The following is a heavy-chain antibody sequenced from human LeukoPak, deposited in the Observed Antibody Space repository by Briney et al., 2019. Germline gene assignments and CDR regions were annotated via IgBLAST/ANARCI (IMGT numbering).Heavy chain of an antibody. Sequence: GGSLRLSCAASGFSFSDAWMSWVRQAPGKGLEWVGFIRSKAYGGTTEYAASVKGRFTTSRDDSKSIAYLQMNSLKTEDTAVYYCKSRSPLSSGWYSGVDFWGQGTLVTVSS. CDR2: IRSKAYGGTT. CDR1: GFSFSDAW. D-gene: IGHD6-19*01. CDR3: KSRSPLSSGWYSGVDF. V-gene: IGHV3-49*04. J-gene: IGHJ4*02.